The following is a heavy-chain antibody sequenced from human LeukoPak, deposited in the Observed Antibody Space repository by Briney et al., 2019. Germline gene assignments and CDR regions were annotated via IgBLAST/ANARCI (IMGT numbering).Heavy chain of an antibody. V-gene: IGHV3-7*01. CDR1: GFTFSTYW. J-gene: IGHJ1*01. CDR2: IEQGGSET. Sequence: PGGSLRLSCAASGFTFSTYWMTWVRQAPGKGLDWVGNIEQGGSETYYADSLKGRFTISRDNAKSALYLQMNSLRAEDTAVYYCARDAAYDFRNPYRYFQHWGQGTLVTVSS. CDR3: ARDAAYDFRNPYRYFQH. D-gene: IGHD3-3*01.